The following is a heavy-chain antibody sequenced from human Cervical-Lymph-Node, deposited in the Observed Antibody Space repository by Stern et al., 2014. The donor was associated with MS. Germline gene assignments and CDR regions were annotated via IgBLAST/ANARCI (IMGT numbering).Heavy chain of an antibody. CDR2: VIPFVGTS. V-gene: IGHV1-69*14. CDR1: GGIS. D-gene: IGHD3-16*01. Sequence: QDQLVQSGAVVKKPGSSVKVSCKASGGISWVRQAPGQGLEWMGGVIPFVGTSNYAQKVQGRVTITAATSTDTAYLEMSSLTPDDTAFYFCARGGGDTWFDPWGQGTLVTVSS. CDR3: ARGGGDTWFDP. J-gene: IGHJ5*02.